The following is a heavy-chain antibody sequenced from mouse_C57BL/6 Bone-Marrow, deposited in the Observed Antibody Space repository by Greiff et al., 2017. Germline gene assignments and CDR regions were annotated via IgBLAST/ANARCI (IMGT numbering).Heavy chain of an antibody. CDR3: AKTFYGNYWYFDV. CDR1: GFSLTSYG. V-gene: IGHV2-5*01. CDR2: IWRGGST. D-gene: IGHD2-10*01. Sequence: QVQLQHSGPGLVQPSQSLSITCTVSGFSLTSYGVHWVRQSPGKGLEWLGVIWRGGSTDYNAAFMSRLSITKDNSKSQVFFKMNSLQADDTAIYYCAKTFYGNYWYFDVWGTGTTVTVSS. J-gene: IGHJ1*03.